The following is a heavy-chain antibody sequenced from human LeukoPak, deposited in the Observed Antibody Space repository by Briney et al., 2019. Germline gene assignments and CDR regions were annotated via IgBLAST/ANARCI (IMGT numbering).Heavy chain of an antibody. CDR3: ANGDYYDSSGYLDFDY. Sequence: GGSLRLSCAASGFTFSSYAMSWVRQAPGKGLEWVSAISGSGGSTYYADSVKGRVTISRDNSKNTLYLQMNSLRAEDTAVYYCANGDYYDSSGYLDFDYWGQGTWSPSPQ. CDR1: GFTFSSYA. V-gene: IGHV3-23*01. J-gene: IGHJ4*02. D-gene: IGHD3-22*01. CDR2: ISGSGGST.